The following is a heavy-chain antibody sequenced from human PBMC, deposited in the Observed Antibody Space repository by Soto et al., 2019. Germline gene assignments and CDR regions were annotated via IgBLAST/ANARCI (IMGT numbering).Heavy chain of an antibody. Sequence: SEPMSLTCTVSGDSIGSYYWSWIRQPPGKGLDWIGYIYNSGSTNYNPSLKSRVTISVDTSKNQFSLKLSYVTAADTAVYYCARLPIDDYSQFAYYFADWGQGFLVTVSS. V-gene: IGHV4-59*01. D-gene: IGHD4-4*01. CDR3: ARLPIDDYSQFAYYFAD. CDR2: IYNSGST. CDR1: GDSIGSYY. J-gene: IGHJ4*02.